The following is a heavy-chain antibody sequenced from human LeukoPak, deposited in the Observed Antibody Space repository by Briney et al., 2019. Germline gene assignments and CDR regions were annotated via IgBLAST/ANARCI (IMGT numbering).Heavy chain of an antibody. J-gene: IGHJ6*02. CDR3: ARDRYGDYYGMDV. V-gene: IGHV3-64*01. D-gene: IGHD4-17*01. CDR1: GFTFSSYA. Sequence: GGSLRLSCAASGFTFSSYAMHWVRQAPGKELEYVSAISSNGGSTYYANSVKGRFTISRDNSKNTLYLQMGSLRAEDMAVYYCARDRYGDYYGMDVWGQGTTVTVSS. CDR2: ISSNGGST.